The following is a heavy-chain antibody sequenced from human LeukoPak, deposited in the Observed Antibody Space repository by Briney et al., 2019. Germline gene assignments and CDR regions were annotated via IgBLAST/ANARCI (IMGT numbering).Heavy chain of an antibody. Sequence: GGPPRLSCAASGFTFSNFGMHWVRQAPGKGLEWVTFIRYDGTNKYYADSVKGRFTISRDNSKNTLYLQMNSLRVEDTAIYYCAKVEMSTSPGGIDYWGQGTLVTVSS. D-gene: IGHD5-24*01. CDR2: IRYDGTNK. CDR1: GFTFSNFG. V-gene: IGHV3-30*02. J-gene: IGHJ4*02. CDR3: AKVEMSTSPGGIDY.